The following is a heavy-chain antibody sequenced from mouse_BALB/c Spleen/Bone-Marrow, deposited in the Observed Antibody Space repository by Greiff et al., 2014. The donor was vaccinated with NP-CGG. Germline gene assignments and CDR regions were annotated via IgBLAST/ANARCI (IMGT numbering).Heavy chain of an antibody. CDR1: GYSITNVYA. Sequence: VQLQQSGPGLVKPSQSLSLTCTVTGYSITNVYAWNWIRQFPGNKLEWLGYISYSGSTSYIPSLKSRISITRDTSKNQFFLQLSSLTTEDTATYDCARGHYYGYGYFDVWGAGTTVTVSS. CDR3: ARGHYYGYGYFDV. V-gene: IGHV3-2*02. J-gene: IGHJ1*01. D-gene: IGHD1-2*01. CDR2: ISYSGST.